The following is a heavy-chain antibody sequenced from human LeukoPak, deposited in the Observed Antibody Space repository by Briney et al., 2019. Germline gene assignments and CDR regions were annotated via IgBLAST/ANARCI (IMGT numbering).Heavy chain of an antibody. V-gene: IGHV3-15*01. CDR2: IKTKTDGGTT. J-gene: IGHJ4*02. CDR3: TTVDYGDLTPAASSDY. CDR1: GFSLSKVW. Sequence: GGSLRLSCAASGFSLSKVWMSWVRQAPGKGLQWVGHIKTKTDGGTTEYAAPVRGRFTISRDDSEDTLYLQMNSLKTEDTAVYYCTTVDYGDLTPAASSDYWGQGTLVTVSS. D-gene: IGHD4-17*01.